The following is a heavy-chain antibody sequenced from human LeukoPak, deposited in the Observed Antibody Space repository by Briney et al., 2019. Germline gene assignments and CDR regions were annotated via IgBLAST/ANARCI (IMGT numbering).Heavy chain of an antibody. CDR2: IYSDSNT. Sequence: GGSLRLSCAASGFTVSSNYMSWVRQAPGKGLEWVSLIYSDSNTYYADSVKGRFTISRDNSKNTLYLQMNSLRAEDTAVYYCARDYPSFDCWGQGTLVTVSS. V-gene: IGHV3-53*01. D-gene: IGHD3-16*02. J-gene: IGHJ4*02. CDR3: ARDYPSFDC. CDR1: GFTVSSNY.